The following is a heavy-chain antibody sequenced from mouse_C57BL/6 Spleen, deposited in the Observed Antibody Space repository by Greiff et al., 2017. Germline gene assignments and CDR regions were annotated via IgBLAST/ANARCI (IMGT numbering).Heavy chain of an antibody. Sequence: VQLQQSGPELVKPGASVKISCKASGYTFTDYYMNWVKQSHGKSLEWIGDINPNNGGTSYNQKFKGKATLTVDKSSSTAYMELRSLTSEDSAVYYCARRGYRAMDYWGQGTSVTVSS. D-gene: IGHD2-2*01. CDR2: INPNNGGT. CDR1: GYTFTDYY. V-gene: IGHV1-26*01. J-gene: IGHJ4*01. CDR3: ARRGYRAMDY.